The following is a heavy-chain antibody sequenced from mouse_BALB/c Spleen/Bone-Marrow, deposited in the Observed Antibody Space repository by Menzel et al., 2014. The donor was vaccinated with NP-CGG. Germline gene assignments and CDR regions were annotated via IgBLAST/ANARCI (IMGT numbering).Heavy chain of an antibody. CDR3: ARWLLRYYAMDD. Sequence: VQLVESGAELVKPGASVKLSCKASGYTFTSYWMRWVKQRPGQGLEWIGEIDPSDSYTNYNQKFKGKATLTVDKSSSTAYMQLSSLTSEDSAVYFCARWLLRYYAMDDWGQGTSVTVSS. CDR1: GYTFTSYW. V-gene: IGHV1-69*02. J-gene: IGHJ4*01. CDR2: IDPSDSYT. D-gene: IGHD2-3*01.